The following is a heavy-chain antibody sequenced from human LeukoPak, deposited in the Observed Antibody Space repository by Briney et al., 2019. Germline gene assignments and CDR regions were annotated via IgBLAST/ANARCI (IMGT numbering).Heavy chain of an antibody. Sequence: GGSLRLSCTASGFTFSDSGMHWVRQPPGKGLQWVAHIWYDGSKTYYADPVKGRFTISRDNGKNTLYLQMNNMRVEDTAVYYCARAMVSGYDWEGHFDSWGLGSLVTVSS. V-gene: IGHV3-33*01. CDR3: ARAMVSGYDWEGHFDS. J-gene: IGHJ4*02. CDR2: IWYDGSKT. D-gene: IGHD6-25*01. CDR1: GFTFSDSG.